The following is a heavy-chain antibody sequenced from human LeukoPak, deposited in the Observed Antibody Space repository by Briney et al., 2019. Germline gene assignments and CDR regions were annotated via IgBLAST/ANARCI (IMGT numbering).Heavy chain of an antibody. CDR3: ARGRVTADAFDI. Sequence: GGSLRLSCGASGFTFSDYYMSWIRQAPGKGLEGVSYISSRGSTIYYADSVKGRFTISRDNAKNSLYLQMNSLRAEDTAVYYCARGRVTADAFDIWRQGTMVTVSS. D-gene: IGHD1-14*01. J-gene: IGHJ3*02. CDR1: GFTFSDYY. V-gene: IGHV3-11*04. CDR2: ISSRGSTI.